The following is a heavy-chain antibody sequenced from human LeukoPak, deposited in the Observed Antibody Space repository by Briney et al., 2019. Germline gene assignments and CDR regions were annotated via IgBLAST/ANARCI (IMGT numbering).Heavy chain of an antibody. CDR1: GGSFSGYY. CDR3: ASGPAPFYYGMDV. D-gene: IGHD2-2*01. V-gene: IGHV4-34*01. Sequence: PSETLSLTCAVYGGSFSGYYWSWIRQPPGKGLEWIGEINHSGSTNYNPSLKSRVTITVDTSKNQFSLKLSSVTAADTAVYCCASGPAPFYYGMDVWGQGTTVTVSS. J-gene: IGHJ6*02. CDR2: INHSGST.